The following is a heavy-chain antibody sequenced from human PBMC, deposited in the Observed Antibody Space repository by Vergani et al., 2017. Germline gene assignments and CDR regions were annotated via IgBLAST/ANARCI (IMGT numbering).Heavy chain of an antibody. CDR3: VRGQPGYQVLNAVNFDH. CDR2: ISSSGSTI. Sequence: QVQLVESGGGLVKPGGSLRLSCAASGFTFSDYYMSWIRQAPGKGLEWVSYISSSGSTIYYADSVKGRFTISRDNGEESLYLQMHSLRGADTAVYYCVRGQPGYQVLNAVNFDHWGQGTLVTVSS. CDR1: GFTFSDYY. J-gene: IGHJ4*02. V-gene: IGHV3-11*04. D-gene: IGHD2-2*01.